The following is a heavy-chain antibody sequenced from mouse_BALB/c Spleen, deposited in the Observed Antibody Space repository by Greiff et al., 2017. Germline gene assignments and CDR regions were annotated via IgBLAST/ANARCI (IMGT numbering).Heavy chain of an antibody. J-gene: IGHJ2*01. D-gene: IGHD1-1*01. Sequence: EVQLQESGPGLVKPSQSLSLTCTVTGYSITSDYAWNWIRQFPGNKLEWMGYISYSGSTSYNPSLKSRISITRDTSKNQFFLQLNSVTTEDTATYYCARITTGYWGQGTTLTVSS. V-gene: IGHV3-2*02. CDR3: ARITTGY. CDR2: ISYSGST. CDR1: GYSITSDYA.